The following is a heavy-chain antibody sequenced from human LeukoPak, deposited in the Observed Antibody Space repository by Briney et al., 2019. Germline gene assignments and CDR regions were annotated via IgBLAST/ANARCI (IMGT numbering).Heavy chain of an antibody. D-gene: IGHD1-26*01. Sequence: GGSLRLSCAASGFTFDDYGMSWVRQAPGKGLEWVSGINWNGGNIGYADSVKGRFTISRDNAKNSLYLQMNSLRTEDTALYYCASGGIYYGAAFEFWGQGTLVTVSS. V-gene: IGHV3-20*04. CDR1: GFTFDDYG. CDR2: INWNGGNI. CDR3: ASGGIYYGAAFEF. J-gene: IGHJ4*02.